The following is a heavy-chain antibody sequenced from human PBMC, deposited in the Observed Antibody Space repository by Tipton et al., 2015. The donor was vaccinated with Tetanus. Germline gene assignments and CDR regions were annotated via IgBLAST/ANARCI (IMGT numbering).Heavy chain of an antibody. CDR3: AKDQGGGRVVRLNWFDP. V-gene: IGHV4-30-4*01. CDR1: GDSLSNGDYY. J-gene: IGHJ5*02. Sequence: TLSLTCTVSGDSLSNGDYYWSWIRQPPGKGLESIGYIYYSGSTYYNPSLKSRVTISVDTSKNQFSLKMNSVTAADTAVYYCAKDQGGGRVVRLNWFDPWGPGTLVTVSS. CDR2: IYYSGST. D-gene: IGHD6-6*01.